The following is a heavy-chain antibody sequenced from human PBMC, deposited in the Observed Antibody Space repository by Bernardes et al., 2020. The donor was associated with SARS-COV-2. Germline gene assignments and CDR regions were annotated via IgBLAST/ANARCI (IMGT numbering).Heavy chain of an antibody. J-gene: IGHJ6*02. CDR2: ISYDGSNK. CDR1: GFTFSSYG. Sequence: GGSLRLSCAASGFTFSSYGVHWVRQAPGKGLEWVAVISYDGSNKYYADSVKGRFTISRDNSKNTLYLQMNSLRAEDTAVYYCAKETAVGYCSGGSCRRGMDVWGQGTTVTVSS. V-gene: IGHV3-30*18. D-gene: IGHD2-15*01. CDR3: AKETAVGYCSGGSCRRGMDV.